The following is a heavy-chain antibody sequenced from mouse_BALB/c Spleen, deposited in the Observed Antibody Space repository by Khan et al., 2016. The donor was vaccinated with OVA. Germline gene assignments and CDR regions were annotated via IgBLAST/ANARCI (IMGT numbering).Heavy chain of an antibody. CDR3: ARGYWYFDV. V-gene: IGHV9-1*02. CDR1: GYTFTDHG. J-gene: IGHJ1*01. CDR2: INTYTGEP. Sequence: QIQLVQSGPELKKPGETVRISCKASGYTFTDHGVNWVKQAPGKGLKWMGWINTYTGEPTYTDDFQGRFAFSLETSAITAYLQINNLKNEDMATXCCARGYWYFDVWGAGTTVTVSS.